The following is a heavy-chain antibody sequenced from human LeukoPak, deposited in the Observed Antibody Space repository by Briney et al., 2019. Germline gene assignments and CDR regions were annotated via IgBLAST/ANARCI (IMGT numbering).Heavy chain of an antibody. V-gene: IGHV3-30-3*01. D-gene: IGHD3-10*01. J-gene: IGHJ4*02. CDR3: ARDRALGDYYGSGRSYYFDY. Sequence: GSSLRFSAAAPGLTFISYATDWGGQDPGKGLNWMAAISFDASNKYYADSVKGRFTISRDNSKNTLYLQMNSLRAEDTAVYYCARDRALGDYYGSGRSYYFDYWGQGTLVTVSS. CDR1: GLTFISYA. CDR2: ISFDASNK.